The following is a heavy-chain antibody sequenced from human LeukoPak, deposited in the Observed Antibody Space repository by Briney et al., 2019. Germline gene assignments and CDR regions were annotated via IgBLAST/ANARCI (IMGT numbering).Heavy chain of an antibody. CDR1: GGSISSYY. D-gene: IGHD3-22*01. Sequence: SETLSLTCTVSGGSISSYYWSWIRQPPGKGLEWIGDIYYSGSTNYNPSLTSRVTISVDTSKNQFSLKLSSVTAADTAVYYCARGHRYYYASSGYYRAYYYYYMDVWGKGTTVTVSS. CDR2: IYYSGST. J-gene: IGHJ6*03. V-gene: IGHV4-59*01. CDR3: ARGHRYYYASSGYYRAYYYYYMDV.